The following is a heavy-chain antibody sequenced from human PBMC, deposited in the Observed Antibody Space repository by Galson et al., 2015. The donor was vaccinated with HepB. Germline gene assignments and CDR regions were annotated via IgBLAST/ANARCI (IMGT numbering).Heavy chain of an antibody. CDR1: GFTFSSYW. CDR3: ARDPSTEWELHWFDP. V-gene: IGHV3-74*01. J-gene: IGHJ5*02. CDR2: INSDGSST. Sequence: SLRLSCAASGFTFSSYWMHWVRQAPGKGLVWVSRINSDGSSTSYADSVKGRFTISRDNAKNTLYLQMNSLRAEDTAVYYCARDPSTEWELHWFDPWGQGTLVTVSS. D-gene: IGHD1-26*01.